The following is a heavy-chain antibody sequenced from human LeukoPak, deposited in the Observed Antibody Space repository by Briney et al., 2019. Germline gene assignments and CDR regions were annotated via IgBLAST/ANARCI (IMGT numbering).Heavy chain of an antibody. Sequence: SETLSLTCAVSGGSISSSNWWSWVRQPPGKGLEWIGEIYHTGNTNYNPSLKSRLTISVDKSKNQFSLKLSSVTAADTAVYYCARVTGYMIEDYFDYWGQGTLVTVSS. J-gene: IGHJ4*02. D-gene: IGHD3-22*01. CDR2: IYHTGNT. CDR1: GGSISSSNW. V-gene: IGHV4-4*02. CDR3: ARVTGYMIEDYFDY.